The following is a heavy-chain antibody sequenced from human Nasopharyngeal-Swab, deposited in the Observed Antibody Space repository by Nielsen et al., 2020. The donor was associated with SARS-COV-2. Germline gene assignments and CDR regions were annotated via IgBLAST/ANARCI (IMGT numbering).Heavy chain of an antibody. V-gene: IGHV3-30*02. CDR2: IRYDGLNQ. CDR3: AKVKSGTSYDAFDI. Sequence: GGSLRLSCAASGFIFSSYGMHWVRQAPGKGLEWVAFIRYDGLNQHYADSVKGRFSISRDSFENTLYLQLNSLRADDTAVYYCAKVKSGTSYDAFDIWGQGTMVTVSS. CDR1: GFIFSSYG. D-gene: IGHD1-26*01. J-gene: IGHJ3*02.